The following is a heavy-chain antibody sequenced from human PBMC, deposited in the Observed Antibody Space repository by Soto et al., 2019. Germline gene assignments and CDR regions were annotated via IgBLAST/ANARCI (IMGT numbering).Heavy chain of an antibody. CDR3: AKDSGLAYSLGGDYENY. CDR1: GFTFSSYA. D-gene: IGHD4-17*01. V-gene: IGHV3-23*01. Sequence: PGGSLRLSCAASGFTFSSYAMSWVRQAPGKGLEWVSAISGSGGSTYYADSVKGRFTISRDNSKNTLYLQMNSLRAEDTAVYYCAKDSGLAYSLGGDYENYWGQGTLVTVSS. CDR2: ISGSGGST. J-gene: IGHJ4*02.